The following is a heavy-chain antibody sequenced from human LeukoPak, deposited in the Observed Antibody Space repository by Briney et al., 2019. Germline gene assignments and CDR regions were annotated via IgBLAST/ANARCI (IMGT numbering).Heavy chain of an antibody. CDR1: GFIFSSYW. CDR2: IKQDGNEK. J-gene: IGHJ4*02. Sequence: TGGSLRLSCAASGFIFSSYWMTWVRQAPGKGLEWVANIKQDGNEKYYVDSVKGRFTISRDNAKNSLFLQMSSLRVEDTAVYYCARFLRAVTGFDYWGQGTLVTVSS. V-gene: IGHV3-7*01. D-gene: IGHD6-19*01. CDR3: ARFLRAVTGFDY.